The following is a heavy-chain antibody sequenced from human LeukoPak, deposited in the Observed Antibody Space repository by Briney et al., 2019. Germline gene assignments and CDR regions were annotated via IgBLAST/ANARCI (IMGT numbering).Heavy chain of an antibody. CDR1: GYTFTGYY. D-gene: IGHD3-22*01. J-gene: IGHJ3*02. Sequence: ASVKVSCKASGYTFTGYYMHWVRQAPGQGLEWMGWINPNSGGTNYAQKFQGRVTITRNTSISTAYMELSSLRSEDTAVYYCARGRGVYYYDSSGSLGPNDAFDIWGQGTMVTVSS. CDR3: ARGRGVYYYDSSGSLGPNDAFDI. V-gene: IGHV1-2*02. CDR2: INPNSGGT.